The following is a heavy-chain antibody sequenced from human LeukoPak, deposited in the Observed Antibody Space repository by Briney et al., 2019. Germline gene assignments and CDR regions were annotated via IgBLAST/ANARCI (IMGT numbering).Heavy chain of an antibody. V-gene: IGHV4-39*01. J-gene: IGHJ6*02. CDR3: ARLGGTQWLVRDYYYYYGMDV. CDR1: GGSISSYY. D-gene: IGHD6-19*01. CDR2: IYYSGST. Sequence: SETLSLTCTVSGGSISSYYWSWIRQPPGKGLEWIGSIYYSGSTYYNPSLKSRVTISVDTSKNQFSLKLSSVTAADTAVYYCARLGGTQWLVRDYYYYYGMDVWGQGTTVTVSS.